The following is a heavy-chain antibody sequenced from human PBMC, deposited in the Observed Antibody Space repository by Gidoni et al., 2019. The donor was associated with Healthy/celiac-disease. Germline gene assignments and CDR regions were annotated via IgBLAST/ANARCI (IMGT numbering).Heavy chain of an antibody. D-gene: IGHD6-6*01. CDR2: ISWNSGSI. CDR3: AKMGIAARSYYYYGMDV. V-gene: IGHV3-9*01. J-gene: IGHJ6*02. CDR1: GFTLDAYA. Sequence: EVQLVASGGGLVKPGRSLRLSCAASGFTLDAYALHWVRQAPGKGLEWVSGISWNSGSIGYADSVKGRFTISRDNAKNSLYLQMNSLRAEDTALYYCAKMGIAARSYYYYGMDVWGQGTTVTVSS.